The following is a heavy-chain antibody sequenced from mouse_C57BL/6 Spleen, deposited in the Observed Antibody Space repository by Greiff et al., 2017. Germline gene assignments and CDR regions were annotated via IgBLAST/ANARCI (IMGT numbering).Heavy chain of an antibody. D-gene: IGHD2-4*01. Sequence: QVQLQQPGAELVRPGSSVKLSCKASGYTFTSYWMDWVKQRPGQGLEWIGNIYPSDSETHYNQKFKDKARLTVDKSSSTAYMQLGSLTSEDSAVYYRARGGLRRSFDYWGQGTTLTVSS. J-gene: IGHJ2*01. CDR1: GYTFTSYW. V-gene: IGHV1-61*01. CDR3: ARGGLRRSFDY. CDR2: IYPSDSET.